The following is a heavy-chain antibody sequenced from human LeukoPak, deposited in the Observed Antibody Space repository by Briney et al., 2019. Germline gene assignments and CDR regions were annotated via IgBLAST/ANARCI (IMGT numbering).Heavy chain of an antibody. CDR1: GGSISDYY. V-gene: IGHV4-4*07. Sequence: SETLSLTCTVSGGSISDYYWSWIRQPAGKGLEWIGRIYTTGSTDYNPSLKSRVTMSVDTSKNQFSLKLSSVTAADTAVYYCARQQGLQNLNFDYWGQGTLVTVSS. CDR2: IYTTGST. CDR3: ARQQGLQNLNFDY. J-gene: IGHJ4*02. D-gene: IGHD4-11*01.